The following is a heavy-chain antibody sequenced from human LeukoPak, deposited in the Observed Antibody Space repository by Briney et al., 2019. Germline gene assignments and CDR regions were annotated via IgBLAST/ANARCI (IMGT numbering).Heavy chain of an antibody. CDR1: GFTFSSYW. D-gene: IGHD5-12*01. Sequence: GGSLRLSCAASGFTFSSYWIHWARQVPGKGLVWVARIKDGGTTTDYADSVKGRFTISRDDAKNTLYLQMNSLRAEDTAVYYCTTIRPGYWGQGTLVTVSP. CDR3: TTIRPGY. V-gene: IGHV3-74*01. J-gene: IGHJ4*02. CDR2: IKDGGTTT.